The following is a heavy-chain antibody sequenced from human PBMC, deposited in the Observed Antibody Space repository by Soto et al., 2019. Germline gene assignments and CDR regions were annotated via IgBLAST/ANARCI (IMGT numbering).Heavy chain of an antibody. CDR1: GGTFSSYA. D-gene: IGHD3-10*01. V-gene: IGHV1-69*13. Sequence: SVKVSCKASGGTFSSYAISWVRQAPGQGLEWMGGIIPIFGTANYAQKFQGRVTITADESTSTAYMELSSLRSEDTAVYYCARENYYGSGSYSQWGQGTLVTVSS. CDR3: ARENYYGSGSYSQ. CDR2: IIPIFGTA. J-gene: IGHJ4*02.